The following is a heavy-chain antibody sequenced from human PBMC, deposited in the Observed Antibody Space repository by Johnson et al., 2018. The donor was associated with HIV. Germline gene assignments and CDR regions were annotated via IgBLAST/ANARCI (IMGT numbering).Heavy chain of an antibody. V-gene: IGHV3-15*01. J-gene: IGHJ3*02. Sequence: VQLVESGGGLIQPGGSLRLSCAASGFIFSNAWMSWVRQAPGKGLEWVGHLKSKTDGGPTDYAAPVNGRFTISRDDSKIRLHLHRNSRKTEDTAVYYCTRGGWDSSGYNSPYDAFDIWGQGTMVTVSS. CDR3: TRGGWDSSGYNSPYDAFDI. CDR1: GFIFSNAW. D-gene: IGHD3-22*01. CDR2: LKSKTDGGPT.